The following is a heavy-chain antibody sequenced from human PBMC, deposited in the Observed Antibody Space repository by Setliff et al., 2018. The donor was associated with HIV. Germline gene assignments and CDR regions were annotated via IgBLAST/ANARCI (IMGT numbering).Heavy chain of an antibody. D-gene: IGHD1-7*01. J-gene: IGHJ6*03. Sequence: SETLSLTCAVYGGSFSGYYWSWIRQPPGKGLEWIGEINHSGSTNYNPSLKSRVTISVDTSKNQFSLKLSSVTAADTVVYYCARDRYTWNYGKNYMDVWGKGTTVTVSS. CDR2: INHSGST. V-gene: IGHV4-34*01. CDR1: GGSFSGYY. CDR3: ARDRYTWNYGKNYMDV.